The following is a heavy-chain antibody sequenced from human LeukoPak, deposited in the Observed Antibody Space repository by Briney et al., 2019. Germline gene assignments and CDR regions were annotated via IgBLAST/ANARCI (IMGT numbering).Heavy chain of an antibody. CDR2: IYPGDSDT. D-gene: IGHD6-13*01. V-gene: IGHV5-51*01. Sequence: GESLKISCKASGYNFPTYWIPWVRQMPGKGLEWMGIIYPGDSDTRYRPSFQGQVTISADKSINTAYLQWSSLKASDTAMYYCARQHSSSWYFDYWGQGTLVTVSS. CDR3: ARQHSSSWYFDY. J-gene: IGHJ4*02. CDR1: GYNFPTYW.